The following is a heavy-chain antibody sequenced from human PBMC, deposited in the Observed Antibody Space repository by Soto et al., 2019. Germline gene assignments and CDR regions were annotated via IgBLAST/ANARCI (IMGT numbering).Heavy chain of an antibody. CDR2: IYPDDSDT. D-gene: IGHD3-3*01. CDR3: ATLPRSEGRSRCYMDV. J-gene: IGHJ6*03. Sequence: PGESLKISCKAFGYSLSTYWIGWVRQMPGKGLEWMGIIYPDDSDTRHNPSFQGQVTISADKSIRTAYLQWSSLNASDTAMYYCATLPRSEGRSRCYMDVWGEGPTATVSS. CDR1: GYSLSTYW. V-gene: IGHV5-51*01.